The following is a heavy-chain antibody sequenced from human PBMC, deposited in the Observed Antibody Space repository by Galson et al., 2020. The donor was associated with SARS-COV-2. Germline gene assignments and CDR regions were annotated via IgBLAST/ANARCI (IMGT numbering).Heavy chain of an antibody. CDR3: ARASRSWRDYYDSSGSYYDRPYYCDY. Sequence: SETLSLTCAVSGGSISSSNWWSWVRQSPGKGLDWIGEIYHTGSTNYNPSLKSQVTISVDKSKNQFSLKLNSVTAADTAVYYCARASRSWRDYYDSSGSYYDRPYYCDYWGQGTLVTVSS. D-gene: IGHD3-22*01. J-gene: IGHJ4*02. CDR2: IYHTGST. CDR1: GGSISSSNW. V-gene: IGHV4-4*02.